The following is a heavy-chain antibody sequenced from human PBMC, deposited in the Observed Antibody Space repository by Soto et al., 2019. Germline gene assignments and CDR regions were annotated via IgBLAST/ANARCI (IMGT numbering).Heavy chain of an antibody. D-gene: IGHD5-18*01. V-gene: IGHV4-4*07. CDR1: GVSISSFY. CDR2: IYSSEII. J-gene: IGHJ4*02. CDR3: ATVSYVGGTDY. Sequence: QVQLQESGPGLVKASETLSLTCTVSGVSISSFYWSWIRQPAGKGLEWIGRIYSSEIINYNPSLKSRVTMSLDMSTNQCSLKLRSVTAADTAVYFCATVSYVGGTDYWGQGTLVTVSS.